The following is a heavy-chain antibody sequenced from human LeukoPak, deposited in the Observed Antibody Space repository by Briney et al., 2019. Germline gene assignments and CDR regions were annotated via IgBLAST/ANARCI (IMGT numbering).Heavy chain of an antibody. Sequence: ASVTVSCKISGYTLTDLSVHWVRQAPGKGLEWMGGFGPEEGEAIYPQKFQGRVTMTEDTSTDTAYMELSRLTSEDTAVYYCATLFYDSSGFGGRRNWYFDLWGRGTLVTVSS. CDR1: GYTLTDLS. J-gene: IGHJ2*01. V-gene: IGHV1-24*01. CDR3: ATLFYDSSGFGGRRNWYFDL. CDR2: FGPEEGEA. D-gene: IGHD3-22*01.